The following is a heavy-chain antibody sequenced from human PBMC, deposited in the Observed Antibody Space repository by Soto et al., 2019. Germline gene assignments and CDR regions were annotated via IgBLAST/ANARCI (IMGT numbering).Heavy chain of an antibody. D-gene: IGHD4-17*01. CDR3: ASLMTTVTTWWFDP. CDR2: IYYSGST. Sequence: PSETLSLTSPVSGGTISSYYWSWIRQPPGKGLEWIGYIYYSGSTNYNPSLKSRVTISVDTSKNQFSLKLSSVTAADTAVYYCASLMTTVTTWWFDPWGQGTLVTVSS. CDR1: GGTISSYY. J-gene: IGHJ5*02. V-gene: IGHV4-59*08.